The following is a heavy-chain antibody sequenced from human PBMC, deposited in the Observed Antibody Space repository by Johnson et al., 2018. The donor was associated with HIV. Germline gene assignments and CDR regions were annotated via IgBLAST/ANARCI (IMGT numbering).Heavy chain of an antibody. CDR2: IWYDGSNK. CDR1: GFTFSSYG. Sequence: QVLLVESGGGVVQSGRSLRLSCAASGFTFSSYGMHWVRQAPGKGLEWVAVIWYDGSNKYYADSVKGRFTISRDNSKNTLYLQMNSLRAEDTAVYYCASRYTVDALDIWGQGTMVIVSS. CDR3: ASRYTVDALDI. V-gene: IGHV3-33*01. D-gene: IGHD1-1*01. J-gene: IGHJ3*02.